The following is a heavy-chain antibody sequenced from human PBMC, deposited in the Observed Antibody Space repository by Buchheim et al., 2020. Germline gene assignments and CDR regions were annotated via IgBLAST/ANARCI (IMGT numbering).Heavy chain of an antibody. V-gene: IGHV3-33*01. D-gene: IGHD4-11*01. J-gene: IGHJ2*01. CDR2: MWYDGSNK. CDR1: GFSFSIYG. CDR3: ARKARHSPNWYSDL. Sequence: QVQLVESGGGLVQPGRSLRLSCAASGFSFSIYGMHWVRQVPGKGLEWVAVMWYDGSNKYYADSVKGRFTISRDNSEKMLYVQMNSLRTEDTAVYYCARKARHSPNWYSDLWGRGTL.